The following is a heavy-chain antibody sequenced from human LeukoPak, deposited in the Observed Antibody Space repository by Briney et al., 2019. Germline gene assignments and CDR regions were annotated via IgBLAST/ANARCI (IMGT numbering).Heavy chain of an antibody. D-gene: IGHD3-22*01. CDR2: ISGSGGST. CDR3: AKSMRKDSSGYFLDFDY. J-gene: IGHJ4*02. Sequence: GGSLGLSCAASGFTFSSYAMSWVRQAPGKGLEWVSAISGSGGSTYYADSVKGRFTISRDNSKNTLYLQMNSLRAEDTAVYYCAKSMRKDSSGYFLDFDYWGQGTLVTVSS. CDR1: GFTFSSYA. V-gene: IGHV3-23*01.